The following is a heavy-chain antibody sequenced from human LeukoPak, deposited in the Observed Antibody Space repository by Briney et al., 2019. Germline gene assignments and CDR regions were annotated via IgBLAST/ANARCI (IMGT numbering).Heavy chain of an antibody. D-gene: IGHD3-3*01. J-gene: IGHJ5*02. Sequence: SETLSLTCTFSGGSISSYYWSWIRQPAGKGLEWIGRIHTSGSTNYNPSLKSRVTMSVDTSKNQFSLKLSSVTAADTAVYYCARVGNPLVTVFAWFDPWGQGTLVTVSS. V-gene: IGHV4-4*07. CDR3: ARVGNPLVTVFAWFDP. CDR2: IHTSGST. CDR1: GGSISSYY.